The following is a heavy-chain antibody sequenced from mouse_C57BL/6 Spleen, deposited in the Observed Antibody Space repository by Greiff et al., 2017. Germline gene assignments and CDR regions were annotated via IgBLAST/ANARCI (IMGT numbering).Heavy chain of an antibody. Sequence: EVQVVESGGDLVKPGGSLKLSCAASGFTFSSYGMSWVRQTPDKRLEWVATISSGGSYTYYPDSVKGRFTISRDNAKNTLYLQMGSLKSEDTAMYYCARHNRPYDSYFHWYFEVWGTGTTVTVSS. CDR3: ARHNRPYDSYFHWYFEV. CDR1: GFTFSSYG. J-gene: IGHJ1*03. V-gene: IGHV5-6*01. D-gene: IGHD2-3*01. CDR2: ISSGGSYT.